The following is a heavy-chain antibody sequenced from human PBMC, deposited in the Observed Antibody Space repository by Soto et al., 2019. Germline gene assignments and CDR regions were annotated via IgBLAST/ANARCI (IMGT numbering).Heavy chain of an antibody. CDR2: ISSREVTV. D-gene: IGHD6-19*01. V-gene: IGHV3-11*01. CDR3: ARVSASGWHVNGRDYFDS. J-gene: IGHJ4*02. Sequence: LRLSCAASGFTFSNYYMTWIRLAPGKGLKCLAYISSREVTVYYADSVKGRFTISRDNTKNSLYLQMTTLRDEDTAVYYCARVSASGWHVNGRDYFDSWGQGTLVTVSS. CDR1: GFTFSNYY.